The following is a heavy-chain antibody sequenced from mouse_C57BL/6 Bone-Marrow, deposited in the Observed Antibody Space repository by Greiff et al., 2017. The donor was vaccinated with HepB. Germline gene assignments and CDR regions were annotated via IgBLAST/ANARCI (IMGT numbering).Heavy chain of an antibody. V-gene: IGHV1-54*01. CDR2: INPGSGGT. J-gene: IGHJ1*03. CDR1: GYAFTNYL. CDR3: ARGPGSTHWYFDV. Sequence: QVQLQQPGAELVRPGTSVKVSCKASGYAFTNYLIEWVKQRPGQGLEWIGVINPGSGGTNYNEKFKGKATLTADKSSSTAYMQLSSLTSEDSAVYFCARGPGSTHWYFDVWGTGTTVTVSS. D-gene: IGHD1-1*01.